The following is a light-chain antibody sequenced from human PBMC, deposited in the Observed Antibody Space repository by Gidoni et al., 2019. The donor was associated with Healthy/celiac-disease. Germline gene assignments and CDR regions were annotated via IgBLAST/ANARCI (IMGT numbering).Light chain of an antibody. CDR1: SLRSYY. CDR3: NSRDSSGNLLV. Sequence: SSELTQYPAVSVALGQTVRITCQGDSLRSYYASWYQQKPVQAPVLVIYGKNKRPSGIPARVPGTSSGNTASLTITEAQAEDEAEYYCNSRDSSGNLLVFGGGTKLTVL. CDR2: GKN. J-gene: IGLJ3*02. V-gene: IGLV3-19*01.